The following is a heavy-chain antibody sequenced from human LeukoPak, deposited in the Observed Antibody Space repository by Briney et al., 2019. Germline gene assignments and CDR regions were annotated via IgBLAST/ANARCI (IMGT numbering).Heavy chain of an antibody. CDR3: AKQEGATRYFDY. CDR1: GYTFTSYG. D-gene: IGHD1-26*01. V-gene: IGHV1-18*01. CDR2: ISGYNGNT. Sequence: GASVKVSCKASGYTFTSYGISWVRRAPGQGLEWMGWISGYNGNTNYAQNLQRRVTMTTDTSTSTVYMELRSLRPEDTSVYYCAKQEGATRYFDYWGQGTLVTVSS. J-gene: IGHJ4*02.